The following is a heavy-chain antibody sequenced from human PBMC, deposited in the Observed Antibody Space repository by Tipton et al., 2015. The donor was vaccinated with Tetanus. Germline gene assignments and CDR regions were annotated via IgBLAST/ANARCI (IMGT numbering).Heavy chain of an antibody. Sequence: QLVQSGPEVKKPGESLKISCQGSGYNFNLYWIAWVRQMPGKGLEWMGIIYPGDSESRYSPSFQGQVTMSGDNSIRTAYLQWNSLRASDTATYYCAKVSAPGTIATGNFDYWGQGTPVTVSS. J-gene: IGHJ4*02. CDR3: AKVSAPGTIATGNFDY. D-gene: IGHD1-1*01. CDR1: GYNFNLYW. CDR2: IYPGDSES. V-gene: IGHV5-51*01.